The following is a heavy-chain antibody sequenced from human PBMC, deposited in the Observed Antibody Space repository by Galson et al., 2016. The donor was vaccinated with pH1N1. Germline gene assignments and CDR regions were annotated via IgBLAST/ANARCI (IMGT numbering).Heavy chain of an antibody. D-gene: IGHD3-22*01. J-gene: IGHJ3*02. V-gene: IGHV3-9*01. CDR3: VKDRAFYYDSSGYVYAFDI. CDR1: GFTFEDFA. Sequence: SLRLSCAASGFTFEDFALHWVRQGPGKGLEWVSGISWNRGAIDYAESVKGRFTISRDNAKNALYLQMESLRAEDTALYCRVKDRAFYYDSSGYVYAFDIWGQGTMVTVAS. CDR2: ISWNRGAI.